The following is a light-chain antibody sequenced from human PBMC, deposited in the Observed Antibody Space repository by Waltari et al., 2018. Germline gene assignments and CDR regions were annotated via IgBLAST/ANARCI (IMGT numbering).Light chain of an antibody. CDR2: DAS. J-gene: IGKJ4*01. CDR3: QQYYSYFT. V-gene: IGKV1-5*01. CDR1: PSIGSL. Sequence: DIQMTQSPSTLSASVGDRVTITGRASPSIGSLLAWYQQKPGKAPKLLIYDASSLESGVPSRFSGSGSGTEFTLTINSLQPDDFATYSCQQYYSYFTFGGGAKVEIK.